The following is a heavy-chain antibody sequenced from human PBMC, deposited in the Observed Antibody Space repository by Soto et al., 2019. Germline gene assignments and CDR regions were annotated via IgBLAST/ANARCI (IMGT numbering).Heavy chain of an antibody. Sequence: GESLKISCKGPAYSFTNNWISWVRQMPGKGLEWIGRIDPSDSSTSYSPSFRGHVTISVEVSTSTAYLLWKSLKASDTAMYYCVGEISVAGTRSNNFWGLGTLVTVSS. D-gene: IGHD6-19*01. V-gene: IGHV5-10-1*01. CDR2: IDPSDSST. CDR1: AYSFTNNW. CDR3: VGEISVAGTRSNNF. J-gene: IGHJ4*02.